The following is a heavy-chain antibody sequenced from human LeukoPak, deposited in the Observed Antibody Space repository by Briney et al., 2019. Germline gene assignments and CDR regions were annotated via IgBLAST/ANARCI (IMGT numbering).Heavy chain of an antibody. J-gene: IGHJ4*02. CDR3: AKVGVSLRFLGGPMDY. V-gene: IGHV3-23*01. Sequence: GGSLRLSCAASGFTFSSYAMSWVRQAPGKGLEWVSAISGSGGSTYYADSVKGRFTISRDNSKNTLYLQMNSLRAEDTAVYYCAKVGVSLRFLGGPMDYWGQGTLVTVSS. CDR2: ISGSGGST. D-gene: IGHD3-3*01. CDR1: GFTFSSYA.